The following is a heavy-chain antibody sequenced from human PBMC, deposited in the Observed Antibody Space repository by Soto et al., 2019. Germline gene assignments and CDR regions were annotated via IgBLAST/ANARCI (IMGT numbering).Heavy chain of an antibody. J-gene: IGHJ6*03. CDR1: GYTFTSYD. CDR3: ARAHLSTQYYDILRYYMDV. D-gene: IGHD3-9*01. V-gene: IGHV1-8*01. Sequence: PGESLKISCKGSGYTFTSYDINWVRQATGQGLEWMGWMNPNSGNTGYAQKFQGRVTMTRNTSISTAYMELSSLRSEDTAVYYCARAHLSTQYYDILRYYMDVWGKGTTVTVSS. CDR2: MNPNSGNT.